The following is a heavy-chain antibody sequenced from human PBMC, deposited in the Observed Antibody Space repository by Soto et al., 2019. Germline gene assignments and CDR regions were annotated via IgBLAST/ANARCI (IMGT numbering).Heavy chain of an antibody. V-gene: IGHV4-38-2*01. J-gene: IGHJ5*02. Sequence: PSETLSLTCAVSGYSISSGYYWGWLRQPPGKGLEWIGSIYHGGSTYYNPSLNNRFTLSIDMTMIHVSLILNSSIAAGTAVYSCARVGPWVPYYYDRSPYTFENWFDPWGQGTLVTVSS. CDR2: IYHGGST. D-gene: IGHD3-22*01. CDR1: GYSISSGYY. CDR3: ARVGPWVPYYYDRSPYTFENWFDP.